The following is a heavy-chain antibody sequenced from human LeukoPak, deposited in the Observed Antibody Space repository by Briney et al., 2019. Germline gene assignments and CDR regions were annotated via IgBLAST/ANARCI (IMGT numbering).Heavy chain of an antibody. J-gene: IGHJ6*03. D-gene: IGHD4-17*01. CDR3: ARGIGYGDNYYYYMDV. CDR1: GYTFTSYT. Sequence: ASVKVSCKASGYTFTSYTINWVRQAPGQGLEWMGWINTNTGNPTYAQGFTGRFVFSLDTSVSTAYLQISSLKAEDTAVYYCARGIGYGDNYYYYMDVWGRGTTVTVSS. V-gene: IGHV7-4-1*02. CDR2: INTNTGNP.